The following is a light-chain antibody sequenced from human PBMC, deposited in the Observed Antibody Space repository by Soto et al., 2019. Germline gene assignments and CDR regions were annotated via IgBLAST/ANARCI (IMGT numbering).Light chain of an antibody. CDR1: QSVSSY. CDR3: QQRSNWPIT. V-gene: IGKV3-11*01. J-gene: IGKJ5*01. Sequence: EIVVTQSPATLSLSPGERATLSCRTSQSVSSYFAWYQQKPGRAPRLLIYDASSRATGIPARFIGSGSGTDFTLTINSLEPEDFAVYYCQQRSNWPITFGQGTRLEIK. CDR2: DAS.